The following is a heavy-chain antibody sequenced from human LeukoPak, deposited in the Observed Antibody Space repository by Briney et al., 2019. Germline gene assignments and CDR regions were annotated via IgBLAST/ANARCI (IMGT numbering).Heavy chain of an antibody. D-gene: IGHD1-26*01. J-gene: IGHJ4*02. V-gene: IGHV3-30-3*01. CDR2: ISYDGSNK. CDR3: ARDGSWWELHSYYFDY. CDR1: GFTFSSYA. Sequence: GRSLRLSCAASGFTFSSYAMHWVRQAPGEGLEWVAVISYDGSNKYYADSVKGRFTISRDNSKNTLYLQMNSLRAEDTAVYYCARDGSWWELHSYYFDYWGQGTLVTVSS.